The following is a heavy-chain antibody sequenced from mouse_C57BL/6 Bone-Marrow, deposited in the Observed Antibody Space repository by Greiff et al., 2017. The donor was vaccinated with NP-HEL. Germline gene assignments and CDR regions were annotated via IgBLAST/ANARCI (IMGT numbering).Heavy chain of an antibody. J-gene: IGHJ3*01. Sequence: VQLQQSVAELVRPGASVKLSCTASGFNIKHTYMLWVKQRPAQGLEWIGRIDPANGTPQYAPKFPGTATITADTSSNTAYLQLSSLPSEDTAIYYCARGDYSAWFAYWGQGTLVTVSA. D-gene: IGHD2-13*01. CDR1: GFNIKHTY. CDR3: ARGDYSAWFAY. V-gene: IGHV14-3*01. CDR2: IDPANGTP.